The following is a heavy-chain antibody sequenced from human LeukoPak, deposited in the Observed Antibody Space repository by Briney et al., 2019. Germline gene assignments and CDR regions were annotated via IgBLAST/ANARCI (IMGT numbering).Heavy chain of an antibody. D-gene: IGHD3-22*01. CDR1: GYSINSAFY. V-gene: IGHV4-38-2*02. CDR3: ARTYDSSGYYQDY. CDR2: VFHRGTT. Sequence: SETLSLTCTVSGYSINSAFYWGWIRVPPGKGLEWIGSVFHRGTTYYNPSLKSRVTISVDTSKNQFSLKLSSVTAADTAVYYCARTYDSSGYYQDYWGQGTLDTVSS. J-gene: IGHJ4*02.